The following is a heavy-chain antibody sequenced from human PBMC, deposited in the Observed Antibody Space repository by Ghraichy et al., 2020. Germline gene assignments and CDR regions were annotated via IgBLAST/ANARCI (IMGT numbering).Heavy chain of an antibody. CDR2: ISFDGEVQ. D-gene: IGHD6-13*01. CDR1: GFSLGAYG. CDR3: AKDFFDSGWYNYFDS. J-gene: IGHJ5*01. Sequence: GGSLRLSCTAPGFSLGAYGMHWVRQAPGKGPEWVSMISFDGEVQYYGDSVKGRFTISRDNSKNTVYLEMNSLRDEDTAVYHCAKDFFDSGWYNYFDSWGQGTLVTVSS. V-gene: IGHV3-30*18.